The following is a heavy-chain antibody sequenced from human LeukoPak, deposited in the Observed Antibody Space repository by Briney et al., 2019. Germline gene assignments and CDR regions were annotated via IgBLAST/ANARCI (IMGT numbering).Heavy chain of an antibody. CDR2: ISHDGRNK. J-gene: IGHJ3*02. CDR3: ARDIGEYSYGSGAFDI. V-gene: IGHV3-30*03. Sequence: GGSLRLSCVASGFTFNSYGMQWVRQAPGKGLEWEAAISHDGRNKYYADSVTGRFTISRDDSKNTLYLQMNSLRAEDTAVYYCARDIGEYSYGSGAFDIWGQGTMVTVSS. CDR1: GFTFNSYG. D-gene: IGHD5-18*01.